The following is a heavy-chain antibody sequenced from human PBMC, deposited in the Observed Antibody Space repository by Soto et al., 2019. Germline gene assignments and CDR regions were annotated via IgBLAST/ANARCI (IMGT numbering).Heavy chain of an antibody. CDR2: IWYDGSNK. V-gene: IGHV3-33*01. D-gene: IGHD2-2*01. Sequence: QVQLVESGGGVVQPGRSLRLSCAASGFTFSSYGMHWVRQAPGKGLEWVAVIWYDGSNKYYADSVKGRFTISKDNSKNTLYLQMNSLRAEDTAVYYCATDIVVVPAAYDAFDIWGQGTMVTVSS. CDR3: ATDIVVVPAAYDAFDI. J-gene: IGHJ3*02. CDR1: GFTFSSYG.